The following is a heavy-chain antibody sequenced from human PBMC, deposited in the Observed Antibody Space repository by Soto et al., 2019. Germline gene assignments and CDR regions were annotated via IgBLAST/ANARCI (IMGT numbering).Heavy chain of an antibody. V-gene: IGHV3-33*01. D-gene: IGHD5-18*01. Sequence: GGSLRLSCAASGFTFSSFGMHWVRQAPGKGLEWVALIWYDGGNKYYADSVKGRFTISRDNSKNTLYLQMNSLRAEDTAVYYCARDRLMVTTYYYYDMDVWGQGTTVTVSS. CDR3: ARDRLMVTTYYYYDMDV. CDR2: IWYDGGNK. CDR1: GFTFSSFG. J-gene: IGHJ6*02.